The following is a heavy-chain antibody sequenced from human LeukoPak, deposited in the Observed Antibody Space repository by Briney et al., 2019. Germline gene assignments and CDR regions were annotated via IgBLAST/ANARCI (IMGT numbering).Heavy chain of an antibody. CDR1: GFTFSSYG. CDR2: IRYDGSNK. J-gene: IGHJ3*02. D-gene: IGHD6-19*01. V-gene: IGHV3-30*02. Sequence: PGGSLRLSCAASGFTFSSYGMHWVRQAPGKGLEWVAFIRYDGSNKYYADSVKGRFTISRDNSKNTLYLQMNSLRAEDTAVYYCARDGVSVAQDAFDIWGQGTMVTVSS. CDR3: ARDGVSVAQDAFDI.